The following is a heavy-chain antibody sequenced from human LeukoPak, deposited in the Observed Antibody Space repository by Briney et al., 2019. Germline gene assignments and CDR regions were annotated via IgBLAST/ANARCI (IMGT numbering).Heavy chain of an antibody. CDR1: GFTFSSYA. V-gene: IGHV3-30*04. CDR3: ARDHYYYGSGSIDWLLYYYYYYGMDV. Sequence: PGGSLRLSCAASGFTFSSYAMHWVRQAPGKGLEWVAVISYDGSNKYYADSVKGRFTISRDNSKNTLYLQMNSLRAEDTAVYYCARDHYYYGSGSIDWLLYYYYYYGMDVWGQGTTVTVSS. D-gene: IGHD3-10*01. J-gene: IGHJ6*02. CDR2: ISYDGSNK.